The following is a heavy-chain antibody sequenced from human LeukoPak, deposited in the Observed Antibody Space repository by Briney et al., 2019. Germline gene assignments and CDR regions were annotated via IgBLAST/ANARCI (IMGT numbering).Heavy chain of an antibody. Sequence: ASVKVSCKASGYTFTSYAMNWVRQAPGQGLEWMGWINTNTGNPTYAQGFTGRFVFSLDTSVSTAYLQISSLKAEDTAVYYCARVSGEGYSCGSYYFDYWGQGTLVTVSS. V-gene: IGHV7-4-1*02. CDR2: INTNTGNP. J-gene: IGHJ4*02. D-gene: IGHD5-18*01. CDR3: ARVSGEGYSCGSYYFDY. CDR1: GYTFTSYA.